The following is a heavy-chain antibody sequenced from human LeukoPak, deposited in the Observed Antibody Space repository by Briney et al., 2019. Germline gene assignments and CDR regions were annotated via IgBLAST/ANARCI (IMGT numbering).Heavy chain of an antibody. CDR1: GFNISNYW. D-gene: IGHD5-12*01. CDR2: IKEDGGQK. Sequence: GGSPRLSCAASGFNISNYWMTWVRQAPGKGLQWVANIKEDGGQKYYVDSVKGRFTISRDNPKNSLYLHLSRLRAEDTAVYFCARVSTHYDLDFFDFWGQGTLLTVSS. V-gene: IGHV3-7*04. J-gene: IGHJ4*02. CDR3: ARVSTHYDLDFFDF.